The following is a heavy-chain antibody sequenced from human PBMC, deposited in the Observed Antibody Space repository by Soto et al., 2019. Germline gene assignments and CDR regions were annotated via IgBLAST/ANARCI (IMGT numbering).Heavy chain of an antibody. CDR2: IIPILGIA. Sequence: SVKVSCKASGGTFSSYTISWVRQAPGQGLEWMGRIIPILGIANYAQKFQGRVTITADKSTSTAYMELSSLRSEDTAVYYCARGALGGGWFDPWGQGTLVTVSS. CDR1: GGTFSSYT. V-gene: IGHV1-69*02. J-gene: IGHJ5*02. CDR3: ARGALGGGWFDP.